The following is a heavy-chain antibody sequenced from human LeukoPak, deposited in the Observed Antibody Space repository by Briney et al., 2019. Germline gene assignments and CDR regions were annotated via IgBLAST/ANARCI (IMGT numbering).Heavy chain of an antibody. J-gene: IGHJ4*02. CDR2: INHSGYT. CDR1: GVSFDDYY. V-gene: IGHV4-34*01. Sequence: PSETLSLTCAVSGVSFDDYYWAWVRQTPGKGLEWIGEINHSGYTNDSPSLKSRVTLSIDTSRKQFSLNLRSVTVADAGIYYCTRMTTGHDYWGQGALVTVSS. CDR3: TRMTTGHDY. D-gene: IGHD4-17*01.